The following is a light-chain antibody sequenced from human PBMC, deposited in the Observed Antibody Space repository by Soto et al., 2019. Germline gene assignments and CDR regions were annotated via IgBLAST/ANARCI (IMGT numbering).Light chain of an antibody. J-gene: IGLJ2*01. CDR3: QSTDSSLSVSV. Sequence: QSVLTQPPSVSGAPGQRVTISCTGSSSNIGAGYDVHWYQQLPGTASKLIIYGNSNRPSGVPDRFSGSKSGTSASLTIAGHQDEDAAYYYSQSTDSSLSVSVFGGGTKLTVL. V-gene: IGLV1-40*01. CDR2: GNS. CDR1: SSNIGAGYD.